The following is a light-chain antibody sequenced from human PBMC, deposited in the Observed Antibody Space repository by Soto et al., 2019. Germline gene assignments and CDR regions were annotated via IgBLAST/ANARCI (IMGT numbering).Light chain of an antibody. CDR2: DVS. V-gene: IGLV2-14*01. J-gene: IGLJ2*01. Sequence: QSVLTQPASVSGSPGQSITISCTGTSDDIGANNYVSWYQQHPGKAPKLIIYDVSNRPWGVSHRFSGSKSGNTASLTIAGLQAEDEADYHCSSYTGSNTHVVFGGGTKLTV. CDR3: SSYTGSNTHVV. CDR1: SDDIGANNY.